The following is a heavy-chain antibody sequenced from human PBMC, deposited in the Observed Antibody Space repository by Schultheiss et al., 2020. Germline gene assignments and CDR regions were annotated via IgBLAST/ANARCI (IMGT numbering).Heavy chain of an antibody. J-gene: IGHJ4*02. V-gene: IGHV3-33*07. D-gene: IGHD3-16*01. Sequence: GGSLRLSCAASGFTFRTYTMIWVRQAPGKGLEWVAVIWYDGSNKNYGDSVKGRFTISRDNAKNSLYLQMNSLRDEDTAVYYCARDSYDYVTRRIVVLDYWGQGTLVTVSS. CDR2: IWYDGSNK. CDR1: GFTFRTYT. CDR3: ARDSYDYVTRRIVVLDY.